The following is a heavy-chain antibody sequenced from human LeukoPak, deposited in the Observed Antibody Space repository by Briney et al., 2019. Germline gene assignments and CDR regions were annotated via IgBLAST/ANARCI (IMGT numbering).Heavy chain of an antibody. CDR3: AREAKWGEWYFDL. J-gene: IGHJ2*01. V-gene: IGHV3-30*14. CDR1: GFTSSS. Sequence: QPGRSLRLSCAASGFTSSSIHWVRQAPGKGLEWVAVISFGGGTMFYADSVRGRFTVSRDSSENTFFLQKNSLRAEDTAVYYCAREAKWGEWYFDLWGRGTLVTVSP. D-gene: IGHD3-16*01. CDR2: ISFGGGTM.